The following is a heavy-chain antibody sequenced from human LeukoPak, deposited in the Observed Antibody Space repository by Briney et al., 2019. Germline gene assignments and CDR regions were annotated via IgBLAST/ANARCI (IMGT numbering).Heavy chain of an antibody. CDR1: GVSISSGSYY. V-gene: IGHV4-61*02. Sequence: PSQTLSLTCTVSGVSISSGSYYWSWIRQPAGKGLEWIGRIYTSGSTNYNPSLKSRVTISVDTSKNQFSLKLSSVTAADTAVYYCARERYYYARGGLDVWGKGTTVTVSS. CDR3: ARERYYYARGGLDV. D-gene: IGHD3-10*02. CDR2: IYTSGST. J-gene: IGHJ6*04.